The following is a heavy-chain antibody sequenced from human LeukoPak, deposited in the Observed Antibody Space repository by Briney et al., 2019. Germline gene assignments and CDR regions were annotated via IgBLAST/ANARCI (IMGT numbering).Heavy chain of an antibody. J-gene: IGHJ6*03. CDR1: GYSFTDYY. D-gene: IGHD6-13*01. CDR2: INPNSGGT. V-gene: IGHV1-2*02. Sequence: ASVKVSCKTSGYSFTDYYIHWVRQAPGQGLEWMGWINPNSGGTNYAQKFQGRVTMTRDTSISTAYMELSRLRSDDTAVYYCARDDSSSWHHLFRLGYMDVWGKGTTVTVSS. CDR3: ARDDSSSWHHLFRLGYMDV.